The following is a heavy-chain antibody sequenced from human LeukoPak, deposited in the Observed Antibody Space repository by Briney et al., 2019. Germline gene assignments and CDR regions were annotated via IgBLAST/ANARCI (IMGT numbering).Heavy chain of an antibody. CDR1: GFTFSSYA. V-gene: IGHV3-30-3*01. CDR3: ARESNWNSLVDY. D-gene: IGHD1-1*01. CDR2: ISYDGSNK. J-gene: IGHJ4*02. Sequence: GGSLRLSCAASGFTFSSYAMHWVRQAPGKGLEWVAVISYDGSNKYYADSVKGRFTISRDNSKNTLYLQMNSLRAEDTAVYYCARESNWNSLVDYWGQGTLVTVSS.